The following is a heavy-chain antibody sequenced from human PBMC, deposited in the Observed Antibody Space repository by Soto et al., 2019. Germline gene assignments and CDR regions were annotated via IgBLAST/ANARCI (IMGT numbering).Heavy chain of an antibody. V-gene: IGHV4-31*03. CDR3: AREVVVASTTYDY. Sequence: QMQLQESGPGLVKPSQTLSLTCTVSGGSISSASYYWSWIRQYPGKGLEWIGYIYYSGSTYYNPFLKSRVSTALDTSKIQYAQILTSVTASVMAVYYCAREVVVASTTYDYWGQGTLVIVP. CDR2: IYYSGST. D-gene: IGHD2-15*01. J-gene: IGHJ4*02. CDR1: GGSISSASYY.